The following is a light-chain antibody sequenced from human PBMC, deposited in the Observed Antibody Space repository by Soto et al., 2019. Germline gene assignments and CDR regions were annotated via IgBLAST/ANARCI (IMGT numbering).Light chain of an antibody. J-gene: IGKJ2*01. CDR1: QSLSSTY. CDR3: QHYGNS. CDR2: GAS. V-gene: IGKV3-20*01. Sequence: EIVLTQSPGTLSLSPGERATLSCRASQSLSSTYLAWYQQKPGQAPRLLIYGASTRATGIPDRFSGSGSGTDFTLTISRLEPEDFAVYHCQHYGNSFGQGTKLEI.